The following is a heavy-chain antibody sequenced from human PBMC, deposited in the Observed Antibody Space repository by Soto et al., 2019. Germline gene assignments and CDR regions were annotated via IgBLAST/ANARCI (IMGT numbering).Heavy chain of an antibody. Sequence: ASVKVSCKASGYTFTCYYMHWVRQAPGQGLEWMGWINPNSGGTNYAQKFQGWVTMTRDTSISTAYMELSRLRSDDTAVYYCARYCGGDCYFGMDVWGQGTTVTVSS. CDR3: ARYCGGDCYFGMDV. J-gene: IGHJ6*02. CDR2: INPNSGGT. CDR1: GYTFTCYY. V-gene: IGHV1-2*04. D-gene: IGHD2-21*02.